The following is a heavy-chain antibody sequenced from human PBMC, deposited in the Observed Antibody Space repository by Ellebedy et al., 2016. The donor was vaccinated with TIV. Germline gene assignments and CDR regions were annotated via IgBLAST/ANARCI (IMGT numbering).Heavy chain of an antibody. J-gene: IGHJ4*02. Sequence: GESLKISCAASGFTFTSHSMSWVRQAPGKGLEWVSSISSTGTYRFYADSVRGRFTISRDNAENSLFLQMNSLTAEDTAVYYCARDYYYDSSGYYSHFDYWGQGTLVTVSS. D-gene: IGHD3-22*01. CDR1: GFTFTSHS. CDR2: ISSTGTYR. CDR3: ARDYYYDSSGYYSHFDY. V-gene: IGHV3-21*01.